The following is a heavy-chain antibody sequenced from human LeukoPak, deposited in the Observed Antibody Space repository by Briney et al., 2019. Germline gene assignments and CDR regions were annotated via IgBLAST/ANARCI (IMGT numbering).Heavy chain of an antibody. CDR1: GFTFSSYS. CDR2: ISSSSSTI. V-gene: IGHV3-48*04. J-gene: IGHJ4*02. CDR3: AREHGYSYEETFDY. Sequence: PGGSLRLSCAASGFTFSSYSMNWVRQAPGKGLEWVSYISSSSSTIYYADSVKGRFTISRDNAKNSLYLQMNSLRAEDTAVYYCAREHGYSYEETFDYWGQGTLVTVSS. D-gene: IGHD5-18*01.